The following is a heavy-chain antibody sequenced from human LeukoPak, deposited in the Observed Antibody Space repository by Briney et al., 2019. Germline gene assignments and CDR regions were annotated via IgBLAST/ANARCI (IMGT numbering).Heavy chain of an antibody. V-gene: IGHV4-34*01. CDR2: INHSGST. D-gene: IGHD2-15*01. J-gene: IGHJ5*02. Sequence: PSETPSLTCTVSGGSISSYYWSWIRQPPGKGLEWIGEINHSGSTNYNPSLKSRVTISVDTSKNQFSLKLSSVTAADTAVYYCAREPRRLRPRAWFDPWGQGTLVTVSS. CDR3: AREPRRLRPRAWFDP. CDR1: GGSISSYY.